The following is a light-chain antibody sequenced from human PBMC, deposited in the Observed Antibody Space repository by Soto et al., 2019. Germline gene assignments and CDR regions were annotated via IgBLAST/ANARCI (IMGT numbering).Light chain of an antibody. CDR2: AAS. V-gene: IGKV1-27*01. CDR3: QKYNGAPLT. Sequence: DIQMTQSPSSLSASLGDRVTITCQASQGIGIYLAWFQQRPGKVPKLLIYAASTLQSGVPSRFSGSGSGTDFTLTISSLHPEDVATYYCQKYNGAPLTFGGGTKVDIK. J-gene: IGKJ4*01. CDR1: QGIGIY.